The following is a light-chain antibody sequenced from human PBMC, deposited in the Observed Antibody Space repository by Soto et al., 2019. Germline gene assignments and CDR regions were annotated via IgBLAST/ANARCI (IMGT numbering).Light chain of an antibody. CDR3: SSYAGSSKV. CDR2: EVN. CDR1: SSDVGGYNY. V-gene: IGLV2-8*01. Sequence: QSVLTQPPSASGSPGQSVAISCTGTSSDVGGYNYVSWYQQHPGKAPKLMIYEVNKRPSGVPDRFSGSKSGNTASLTVSGLQAEDEADYYCSSYAGSSKVLGTGTKATVL. J-gene: IGLJ1*01.